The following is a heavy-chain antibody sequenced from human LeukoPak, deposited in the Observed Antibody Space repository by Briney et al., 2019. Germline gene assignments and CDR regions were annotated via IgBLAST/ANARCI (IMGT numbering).Heavy chain of an antibody. CDR3: ARGYCGGDCYLFDY. CDR1: GFTFSSYS. Sequence: GGSLILSCAASGFTFSSYSMNWVRQAPGKGLEWVSSISSSSSYIYYADSVKGRFTISRVNAKNSLYLQMNSLRAEDTAVYYCARGYCGGDCYLFDYWGQGTLVTVSS. J-gene: IGHJ4*02. CDR2: ISSSSSYI. V-gene: IGHV3-21*01. D-gene: IGHD2-21*02.